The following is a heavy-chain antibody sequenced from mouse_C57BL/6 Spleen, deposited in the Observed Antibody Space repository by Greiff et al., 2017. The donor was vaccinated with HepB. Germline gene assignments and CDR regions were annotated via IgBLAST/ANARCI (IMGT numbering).Heavy chain of an antibody. CDR3: ARSDYYGFDY. CDR2: IDPSDSYT. CDR1: GYTFTSYW. Sequence: QVQLQQPGAELVKPGASVKLSCKASGYTFTSYWMQWVKQRPGQGLEWIGEIDPSDSYTNYNQKFKGKATLTVYTSSSTAYMQLSSLTSEDSAVYYCARSDYYGFDYWGQGTTLTVSS. D-gene: IGHD1-1*01. V-gene: IGHV1-50*01. J-gene: IGHJ2*01.